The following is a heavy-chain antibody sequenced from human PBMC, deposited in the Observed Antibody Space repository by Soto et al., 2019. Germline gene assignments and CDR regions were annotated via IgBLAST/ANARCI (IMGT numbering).Heavy chain of an antibody. V-gene: IGHV4-34*01. CDR3: ARGRWEVVPASYAFYI. Sequence: SETLSLTCAVYGGSFSGYYWSWIRQPPGKGLEWIGEINHSGSTNYNPSLKSRVTISVDTSKNQFSLKLSSVTAADTAVYYCARGRWEVVPASYAFYIWGQGTMVTVSS. J-gene: IGHJ3*02. CDR1: GGSFSGYY. D-gene: IGHD2-2*01. CDR2: INHSGST.